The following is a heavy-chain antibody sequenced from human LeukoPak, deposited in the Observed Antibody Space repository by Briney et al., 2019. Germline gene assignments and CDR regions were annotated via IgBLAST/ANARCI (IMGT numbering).Heavy chain of an antibody. V-gene: IGHV4-4*07. D-gene: IGHD2-15*01. J-gene: IGHJ3*02. CDR2: FHSGGFA. CDR1: GASVTSYY. Sequence: PSETLSLTCTVSGASVTSYYWSWIRQPAGKGLEYIGRFHSGGFADYNPSLKSRVTMSVDTSKNQFSLKMTSVTAADTALYYCARDVRCGGRDCRLGAFDIWGQGTMVTVS. CDR3: ARDVRCGGRDCRLGAFDI.